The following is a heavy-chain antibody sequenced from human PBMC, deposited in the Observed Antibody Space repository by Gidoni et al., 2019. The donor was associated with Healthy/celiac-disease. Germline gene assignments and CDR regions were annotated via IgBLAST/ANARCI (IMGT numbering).Heavy chain of an antibody. V-gene: IGHV1-69*01. CDR3: ARGEQVATIDYYYGMDV. CDR2: IIPIFGTA. CDR1: GGTFSSSA. J-gene: IGHJ6*02. Sequence: QVQLVQSGAEVKKPGSSVKVSCKASGGTFSSSAISWVRQAPGQGLEWMGGIIPIFGTANYAQKFQGRVTITADESTSTAYMELSSLRSEDTAVYYCARGEQVATIDYYYGMDVWGQGTTVTVSS. D-gene: IGHD5-12*01.